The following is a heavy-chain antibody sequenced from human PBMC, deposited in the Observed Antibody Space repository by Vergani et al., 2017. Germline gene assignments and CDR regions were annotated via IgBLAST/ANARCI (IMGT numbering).Heavy chain of an antibody. V-gene: IGHV3-15*01. Sequence: EVQLVESGGGLVKPGGSLRLSCVASGFTFSNAWMSWVRQAPGKGLEWVGRIKSKTDGGTTDYAAPVKGRFTISRDDSKDTLYLQMNSLTTEEAAVYYCVKDGYGGKGDYWGQGTLVTVSS. J-gene: IGHJ4*02. CDR3: VKDGYGGKGDY. CDR1: GFTFSNAW. D-gene: IGHD4-23*01. CDR2: IKSKTDGGTT.